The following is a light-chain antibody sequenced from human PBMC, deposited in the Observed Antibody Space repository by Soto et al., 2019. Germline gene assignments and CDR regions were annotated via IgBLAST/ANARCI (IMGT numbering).Light chain of an antibody. CDR3: QQYDSYSWT. V-gene: IGKV1-5*01. CDR1: QSISSW. Sequence: DIQMTQSPSTLSGSVGARVTITCRASQSISSWLAWYQQKPGKAPKLLIYDASSLESGVPSRFRAIESGTELTINLRSLKTDDGETYDGQQYDSYSWTFGPGTKVEI. J-gene: IGKJ1*01. CDR2: DAS.